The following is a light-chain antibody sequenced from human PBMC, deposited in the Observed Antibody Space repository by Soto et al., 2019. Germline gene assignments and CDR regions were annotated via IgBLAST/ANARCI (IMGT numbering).Light chain of an antibody. CDR3: QQYSIWRT. J-gene: IGKJ1*01. CDR2: GAS. CDR1: QSVSGSY. V-gene: IGKV3-20*01. Sequence: EIMLTQAPGTLSLSPGDRATLSCRASQSVSGSYLAWYQQKPGQAPRLLIYGASSRATGIPDRFSGSGSGTDFTLTISRLEPEDFAVYYCQQYSIWRTFGQGTKVDIK.